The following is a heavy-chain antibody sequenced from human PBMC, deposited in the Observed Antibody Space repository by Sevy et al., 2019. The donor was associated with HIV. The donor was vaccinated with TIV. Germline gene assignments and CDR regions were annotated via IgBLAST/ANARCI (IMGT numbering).Heavy chain of an antibody. Sequence: GGSLRLSCAASGFIFTTYGMHWVRQAPGKGLEWVAIVSYDGSNKFYEDSVKGRFTISRDNSKNTLYLQMNSLRTEDTAVYYCAKEIGSSCGDLYYYGMDVWGQGPTVTVSS. J-gene: IGHJ6*02. V-gene: IGHV3-30*18. D-gene: IGHD6-19*01. CDR1: GFIFTTYG. CDR3: AKEIGSSCGDLYYYGMDV. CDR2: VSYDGSNK.